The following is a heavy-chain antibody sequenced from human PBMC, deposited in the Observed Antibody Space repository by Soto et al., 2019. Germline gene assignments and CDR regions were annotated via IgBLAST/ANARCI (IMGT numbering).Heavy chain of an antibody. CDR1: GYTLTELS. Sequence: ASVKVSCKVSGYTLTELSMHWVRQAPGKGLEWMGGFDPEDGETIYAQKFQGRVTMTEDTSTDTAYMELSSLRSEDTAVYYCATDRLYYDSSGYSAFDIWGQGTMVTVSS. D-gene: IGHD3-22*01. V-gene: IGHV1-24*01. CDR3: ATDRLYYDSSGYSAFDI. J-gene: IGHJ3*02. CDR2: FDPEDGET.